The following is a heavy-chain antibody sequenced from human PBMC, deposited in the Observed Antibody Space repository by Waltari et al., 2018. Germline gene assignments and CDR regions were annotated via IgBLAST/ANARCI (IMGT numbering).Heavy chain of an antibody. V-gene: IGHV4-39*01. Sequence: QLPLQESGPGLVPPPETLSLTCTVPGGSSSSTNYYLGWIRQPPGKGLEWIGSIHYSGSTYYNPSLKSRLTISVDTSKNQFSLKLTSVTAADTAVYYCASSFYVAGSYRLLDYWGQGTLVTVSS. CDR2: IHYSGST. CDR1: GGSSSSTNYY. D-gene: IGHD3-10*01. J-gene: IGHJ4*02. CDR3: ASSFYVAGSYRLLDY.